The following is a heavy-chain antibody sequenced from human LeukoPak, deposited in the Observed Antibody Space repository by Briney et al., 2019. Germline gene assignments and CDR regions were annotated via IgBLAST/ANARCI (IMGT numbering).Heavy chain of an antibody. CDR3: ARGGLGISRGDYFGH. D-gene: IGHD7-27*01. J-gene: IGHJ4*02. V-gene: IGHV4-59*01. CDR2: IYHSGST. CDR1: GFTFSSYA. Sequence: GSLRLSCAASGFTFSSYAMSWVRQAPGKGLEWIGYIYHSGSTNYNPSLKSRVTMSVDTSKNQSSLKLNSVTPADTAVYYCARGGLGISRGDYFGHWGQGALVTVSS.